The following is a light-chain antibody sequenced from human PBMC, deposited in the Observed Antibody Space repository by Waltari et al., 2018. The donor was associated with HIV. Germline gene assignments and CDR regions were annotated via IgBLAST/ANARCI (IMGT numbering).Light chain of an antibody. J-gene: IGLJ1*01. CDR2: GNS. Sequence: QSVLTQPPSVSGAPGQRVTISCTGSSSNIGAGYDVHWYQQLPGTAPKVLIYGNSNRPAGVPDRFSGSKSGTSASLAITGLQAGDEADYYCQSYDSNLSGATVFGTGTKVTVL. CDR1: SSNIGAGYD. CDR3: QSYDSNLSGATV. V-gene: IGLV1-40*01.